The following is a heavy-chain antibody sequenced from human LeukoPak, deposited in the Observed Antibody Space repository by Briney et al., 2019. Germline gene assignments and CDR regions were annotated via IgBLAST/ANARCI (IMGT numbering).Heavy chain of an antibody. CDR3: ARERIDSSGYNN. CDR1: GFTFSSYW. D-gene: IGHD3-22*01. CDR2: INTDGSST. Sequence: GGSLRLSCAASGFTFSSYWMHWVRQAPGKGLVWVSRINTDGSSTSYADSVKGRFTVSRDNAKNTLYLQMNSLRAEDTAVYYCARERIDSSGYNNWGQGTLVTVSS. J-gene: IGHJ4*02. V-gene: IGHV3-74*01.